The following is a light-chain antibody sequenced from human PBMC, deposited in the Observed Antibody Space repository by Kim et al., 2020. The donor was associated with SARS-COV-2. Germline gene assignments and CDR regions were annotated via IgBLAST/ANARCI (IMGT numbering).Light chain of an antibody. CDR2: AAS. V-gene: IGKV1-12*01. J-gene: IGKJ4*01. Sequence: ASVGDRVTISCRGSQDISSWLAWYQQKPGKAPKLLISAASSLQSGVPSRFSGSGSGTDFTLTISSLQPEDFASYYCQRADSFPLGFGGGTKVDIK. CDR3: QRADSFPLG. CDR1: QDISSW.